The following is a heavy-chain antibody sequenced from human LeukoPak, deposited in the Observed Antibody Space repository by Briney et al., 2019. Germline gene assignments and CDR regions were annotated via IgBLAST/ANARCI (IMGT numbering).Heavy chain of an antibody. CDR3: AKNPPKYFQFWSGYPEAFDI. J-gene: IGHJ3*02. CDR2: IYSGGST. D-gene: IGHD3-3*01. CDR1: GFTVSSNY. V-gene: IGHV3-53*01. Sequence: GGSLRLSCAASGFTVSSNYMSWVRQAPGKGLEWVSVIYSGGSTYYADSVKGRFTISRDNSKNTLYLQMNSLRAEDTAVYYFAKNPPKYFQFWSGYPEAFDIWGQGTMVPVSS.